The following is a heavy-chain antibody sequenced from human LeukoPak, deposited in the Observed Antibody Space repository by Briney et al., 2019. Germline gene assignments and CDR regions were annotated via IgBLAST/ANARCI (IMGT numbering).Heavy chain of an antibody. J-gene: IGHJ3*02. Sequence: PGGSLRLSCAASGFTFSSYGMHWVRQAPGKGLEWVAVIWYDGSNKYYADSVKGRFTISRDNSKNTLYLQMNSPRAEDTAVYYCATLQLYYYDSSGTLFDIWGQGTMVTVSS. V-gene: IGHV3-33*01. CDR1: GFTFSSYG. CDR2: IWYDGSNK. CDR3: ATLQLYYYDSSGTLFDI. D-gene: IGHD3-22*01.